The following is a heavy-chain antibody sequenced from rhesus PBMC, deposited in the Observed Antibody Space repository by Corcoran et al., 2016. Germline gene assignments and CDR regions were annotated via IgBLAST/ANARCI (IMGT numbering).Heavy chain of an antibody. J-gene: IGHJ4*01. CDR2: INGDNGLT. D-gene: IGHD6-25*01. Sequence: QVQLQESGPGLVKPSETLSLNCAVSGASFSNYWWSGIRQSRGKGLEWIGEINGDNGLTNFNPSLKSRVTISKDASKSQISLRLSSVTPADTAVYYCGRLGQLANDYWGQGVLVTVSS. CDR3: GRLGQLANDY. V-gene: IGHV4-80*01. CDR1: GASFSNYW.